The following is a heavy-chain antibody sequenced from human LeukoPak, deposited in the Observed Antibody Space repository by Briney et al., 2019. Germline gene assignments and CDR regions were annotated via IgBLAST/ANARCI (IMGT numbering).Heavy chain of an antibody. D-gene: IGHD2-15*01. CDR2: IRSSGYTI. J-gene: IGHJ3*02. CDR3: ARVAWDAFDI. V-gene: IGHV3-48*03. CDR1: GFTFSSYE. Sequence: GGSLRLSCAASGFTFSSYEMNWVRQAPGKGLEWVSYIRSSGYTINYADSVKGRFTISRDNAKNSLYLQMNSLRAEDTAVYYCARVAWDAFDIWGQGTMVTVSS.